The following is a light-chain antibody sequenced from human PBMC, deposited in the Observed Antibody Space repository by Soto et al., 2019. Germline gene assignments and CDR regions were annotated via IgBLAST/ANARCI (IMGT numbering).Light chain of an antibody. CDR3: QQTATTPRT. CDR1: QTVKTY. Sequence: DVQMTQSPSSLSASVGDSVTITCRSSQTVKTYLNWYQHKPGQAPQLLIYASSRLQTGVASRFRGSGSGTYFSITISSLQPEDFATYDWQQTATTPRTFGQGTKVYIK. V-gene: IGKV1-39*01. J-gene: IGKJ1*01. CDR2: ASS.